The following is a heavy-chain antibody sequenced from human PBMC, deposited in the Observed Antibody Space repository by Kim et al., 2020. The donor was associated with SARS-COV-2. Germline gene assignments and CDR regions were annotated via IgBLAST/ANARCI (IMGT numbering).Heavy chain of an antibody. V-gene: IGHV4-61*02. Sequence: SETLSLTCTVSGGSISSGSYYWSWIRQPAGKGREWIGRIYTSGSTNYNPSLKSRVTITVDTSKNQFSLKLSSVTAADTAVYYCARAGKKQEWELPLDCFDYWGQGTLGTVSS. D-gene: IGHD1-26*01. CDR3: ARAGKKQEWELPLDCFDY. J-gene: IGHJ4*02. CDR2: IYTSGST. CDR1: GGSISSGSYY.